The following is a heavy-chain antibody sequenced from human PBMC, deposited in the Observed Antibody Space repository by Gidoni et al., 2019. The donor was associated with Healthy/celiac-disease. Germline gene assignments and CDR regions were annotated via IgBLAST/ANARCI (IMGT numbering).Heavy chain of an antibody. V-gene: IGHV3-73*02. D-gene: IGHD3-16*01. J-gene: IGHJ5*02. CDR2: IRSKANSYAT. Sequence: EVQLVASGGGLVQPGGSLKVSFAASGFTFSGSAIPWVRQASGHGLEWFGRIRSKANSYATAYAASVKGRFTISRDDSKNTAYLQMNSLKTEDTAVYYCTRHFGGYDPSALYWFDPWGQGTLVTVSS. CDR1: GFTFSGSA. CDR3: TRHFGGYDPSALYWFDP.